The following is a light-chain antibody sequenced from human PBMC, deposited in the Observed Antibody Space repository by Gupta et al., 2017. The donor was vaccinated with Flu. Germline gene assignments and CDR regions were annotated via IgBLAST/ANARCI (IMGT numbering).Light chain of an antibody. J-gene: IGKJ4*01. Sequence: DIVLTQSPATLSLSPGERATLSCRASQSVSSYLAWYQQKPGQAHRPLIYDESNRATGIPARSSGSGSGTDFTLTISSLEPEDVAVDYCQQRSNWPPSLTFGGGTKVEIK. V-gene: IGKV3-11*01. CDR3: QQRSNWPPSLT. CDR1: QSVSSY. CDR2: DES.